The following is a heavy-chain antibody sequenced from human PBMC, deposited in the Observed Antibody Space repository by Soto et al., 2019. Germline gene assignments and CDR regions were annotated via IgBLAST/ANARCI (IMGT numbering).Heavy chain of an antibody. D-gene: IGHD6-13*01. CDR1: GFTFSSYG. CDR2: IWYDGSNK. V-gene: IGHV3-33*01. CDR3: ARDRWVWIGMAAAGRFDY. J-gene: IGHJ4*02. Sequence: PGGSLRLSCAASGFTFSSYGMHWVRQAPGKGLEWVAVIWYDGSNKYYADSVKGRFTISRDNSKNTLYLQMNSLRAEDTAVSYWARDRWVWIGMAAAGRFDYWGQGTLVTVSS.